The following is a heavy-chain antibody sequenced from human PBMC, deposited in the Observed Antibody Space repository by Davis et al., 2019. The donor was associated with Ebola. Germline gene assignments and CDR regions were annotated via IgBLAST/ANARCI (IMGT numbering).Heavy chain of an antibody. D-gene: IGHD3-16*01. CDR3: ARSMITFGGVIN. CDR1: GGSISSSNW. CDR2: IYHSGST. J-gene: IGHJ4*02. V-gene: IGHV4-4*02. Sequence: MPSETLSLTCAVSGGSISSSNWWSWVRQPPGKGLEWIGEIYHSGSTNYNPSLKSRVTISVDKSKNQFSLKLSSVTAADTAVYYCARSMITFGGVINWGQGTLVTVSS.